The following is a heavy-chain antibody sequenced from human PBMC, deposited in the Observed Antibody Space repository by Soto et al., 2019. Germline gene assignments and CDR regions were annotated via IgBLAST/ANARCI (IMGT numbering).Heavy chain of an antibody. CDR2: IFWNDER. CDR3: ARALREGLPIYYFDS. V-gene: IGHV2-26*01. D-gene: IGHD1-26*01. J-gene: IGHJ4*02. Sequence: QVTLKESGPVLVKPTETLTLTCTVSGFSLSKARMGVSWIRQPPGKALEWLAHIFWNDERSYNTSLKSRLTISRDTSKSQVALTMTNVDPVDTGTYFCARALREGLPIYYFDSGGKGTLVTVSS. CDR1: GFSLSKARMG.